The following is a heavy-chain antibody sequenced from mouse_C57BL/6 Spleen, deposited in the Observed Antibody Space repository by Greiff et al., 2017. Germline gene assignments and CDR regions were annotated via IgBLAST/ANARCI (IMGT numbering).Heavy chain of an antibody. CDR2: ISSGSSTI. D-gene: IGHD1-2*01. CDR1: GFTFSDYG. CDR3: ARMCLHYVVDY. J-gene: IGHJ2*01. Sequence: EVKLVESGGGLVKPGGSLKLSCAASGFTFSDYGMHWVRQAPEKGLEWVAYISSGSSTIYYADTVKGRFTISRDNAKNTLFLQMTSLRSEDTAMYYCARMCLHYVVDYWGQGTTLTVSS. V-gene: IGHV5-17*01.